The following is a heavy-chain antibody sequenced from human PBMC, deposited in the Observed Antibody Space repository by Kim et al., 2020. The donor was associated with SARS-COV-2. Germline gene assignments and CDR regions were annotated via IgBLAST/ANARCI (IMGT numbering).Heavy chain of an antibody. V-gene: IGHV3-23*01. J-gene: IGHJ4*02. CDR2: ISGNGGST. Sequence: GGSLRLSCAASGFTFSSYAMTWVRRSPGKGLEWVSTISGNGGSTYYADSVKGRFTISRDNSKNTLYLQMNSLRADDTAVYYCANLVGAVGYWGQGTLVTVSS. CDR3: ANLVGAVGY. CDR1: GFTFSSYA. D-gene: IGHD1-26*01.